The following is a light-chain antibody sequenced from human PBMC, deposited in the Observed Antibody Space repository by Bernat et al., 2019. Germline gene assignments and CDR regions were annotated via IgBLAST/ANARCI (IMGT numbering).Light chain of an antibody. V-gene: IGLV3-19*01. Sequence: SSELTQDPAVSVALGQTVTITCQGDSLRYYYASWYQQKPGQAPILVIYGQNNRPSGIPDRFSGSSSGNTASLTITGTQAEDEAEYHCNSRDSSGKHLGAFGGGTKVTVL. CDR3: NSRDSSGKHLGA. CDR1: SLRYYY. J-gene: IGLJ2*01. CDR2: GQN.